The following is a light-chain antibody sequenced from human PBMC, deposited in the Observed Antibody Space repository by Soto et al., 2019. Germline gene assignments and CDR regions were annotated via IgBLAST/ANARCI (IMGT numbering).Light chain of an antibody. V-gene: IGKV1-5*01. Sequence: DIQMTQSPSTLSASVGHRVTITCRASQSISSWLAWYQQKPGKAPKLLIYDASSLESGVPSRFSGSGAGTEFTLTISSLQPDDVATYYCQQYNSYSTFGQGTKLEIK. CDR1: QSISSW. J-gene: IGKJ1*01. CDR2: DAS. CDR3: QQYNSYST.